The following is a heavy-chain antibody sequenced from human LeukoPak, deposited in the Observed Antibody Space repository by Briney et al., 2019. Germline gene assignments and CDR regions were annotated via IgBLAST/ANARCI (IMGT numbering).Heavy chain of an antibody. CDR3: ATYYGSGSYNNKLIDY. V-gene: IGHV3-7*01. J-gene: IGHJ4*02. Sequence: GASLRLSCAASGFTFTGYWMSWVRQAPGKGLEWVANIKQDGSEKYYVDSVKGRFTISRDNAKNSLYLQMNSLRAEDTAVYYCATYYGSGSYNNKLIDYWGQGTLVTVSS. CDR2: IKQDGSEK. CDR1: GFTFTGYW. D-gene: IGHD3-10*01.